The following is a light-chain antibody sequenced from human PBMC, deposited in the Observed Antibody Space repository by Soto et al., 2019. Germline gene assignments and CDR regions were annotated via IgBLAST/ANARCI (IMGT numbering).Light chain of an antibody. CDR2: DAS. Sequence: DIQMTQSPSSLSASVGDRVTITCQASQDISNNLNWYQQKPGKAPKLLIYDASNLETGVPSRFSGRGSGTDFTFTISSLQPEDIATYYCQQYDYLYTFGQGTKLQIK. J-gene: IGKJ2*01. CDR1: QDISNN. V-gene: IGKV1-33*01. CDR3: QQYDYLYT.